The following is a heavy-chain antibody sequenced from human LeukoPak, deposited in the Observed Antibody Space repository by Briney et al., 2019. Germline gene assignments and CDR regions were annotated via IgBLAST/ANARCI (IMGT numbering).Heavy chain of an antibody. CDR1: GFTVSSIY. CDR2: IYGGGST. V-gene: IGHV3-66*01. D-gene: IGHD3-10*01. Sequence: GGSLSLSCAPSGFTVSSIYMSCVRGAPGKGREGVSVIYGGGSTYYADSVKGRFTISRDNSKNTLYLQMNSLRAEDTAVYYCARDRGGLLWSGYYYYGMDVWGQGPTVTVSS. J-gene: IGHJ6*02. CDR3: ARDRGGLLWSGYYYYGMDV.